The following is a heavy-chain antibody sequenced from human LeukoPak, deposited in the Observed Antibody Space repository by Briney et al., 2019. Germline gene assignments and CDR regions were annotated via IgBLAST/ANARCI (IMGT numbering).Heavy chain of an antibody. J-gene: IGHJ4*02. CDR2: ISGSGSYI. CDR1: GFTFSDYS. Sequence: GGSLRLSCAASGFTFSDYSMNWVRQTPRKGLEWVSCISGSGSYIYYADSVKGRFTISRDNAKNSLHLHVNSLRAEDTAVYYCVRERFHGSGAPKFDFWGQGTLVTVSS. CDR3: VRERFHGSGAPKFDF. D-gene: IGHD3-10*01. V-gene: IGHV3-21*06.